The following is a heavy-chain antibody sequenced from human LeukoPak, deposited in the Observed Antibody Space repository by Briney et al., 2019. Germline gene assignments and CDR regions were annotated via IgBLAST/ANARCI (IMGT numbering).Heavy chain of an antibody. CDR3: ARDREVGATGYYFDY. D-gene: IGHD1-26*01. CDR2: IYSSGST. V-gene: IGHV4-4*07. J-gene: IGHJ4*02. Sequence: PSETLSLTCAVYGGSFSGYYWSWIRQPAGKGLEWIGRIYSSGSTNYNPSLKSRVTISVDTSKNQFSLKLSSVTAADTAAYYCARDREVGATGYYFDYWGQGTLVTVSS. CDR1: GGSFSGYY.